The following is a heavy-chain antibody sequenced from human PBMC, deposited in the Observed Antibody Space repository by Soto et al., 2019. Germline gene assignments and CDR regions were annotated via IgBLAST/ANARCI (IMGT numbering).Heavy chain of an antibody. J-gene: IGHJ4*02. D-gene: IGHD3-22*01. Sequence: SETLSLPCIASGASFSHANYYWDWIRQPPGEGLEWIGSFYYDGRTYYNASLKSRVTISVDTSKNRFSLMLTSVTAADTAVSYCARRSNIVVAPTWGQGTLVTVSS. V-gene: IGHV4-39*02. CDR3: ARRSNIVVAPT. CDR1: GASFSHANYY. CDR2: FYYDGRT.